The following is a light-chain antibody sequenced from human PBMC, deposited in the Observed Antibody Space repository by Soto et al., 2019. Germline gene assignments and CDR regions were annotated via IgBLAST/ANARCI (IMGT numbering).Light chain of an antibody. CDR2: DVS. V-gene: IGLV2-14*01. CDR3: DSYTSGSSYV. CDR1: SSDVGGYNY. J-gene: IGLJ1*01. Sequence: QSVLTQPASVSGSPGQSITIACTGTSSDVGGYNYVSWYQQHPGKAPKLMIYDVSYRPSGVSDRFSGSKSGNTASLTISGLHSEDEADYYCDSYTSGSSYVFGTGTKLTVL.